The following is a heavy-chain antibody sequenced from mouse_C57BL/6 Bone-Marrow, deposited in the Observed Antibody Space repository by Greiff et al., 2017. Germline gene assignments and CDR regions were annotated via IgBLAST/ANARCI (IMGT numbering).Heavy chain of an antibody. J-gene: IGHJ2*01. V-gene: IGHV14-2*01. CDR3: TRSLIYYGTNY. Sequence: EVQLQESGAELVKPGASVKLSCTASGFNIKDYYIHWVKQRTEQGLEWIGRIDPEDGETKYAPKFQDKATITADTSSNTAYLQLRSLTSEDTAVYYCTRSLIYYGTNYWGQGTTRTVSS. CDR1: GFNIKDYY. D-gene: IGHD1-1*01. CDR2: IDPEDGET.